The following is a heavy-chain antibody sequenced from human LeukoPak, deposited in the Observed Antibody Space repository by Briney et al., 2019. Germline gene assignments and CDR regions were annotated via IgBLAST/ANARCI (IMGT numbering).Heavy chain of an antibody. J-gene: IGHJ4*02. CDR2: IRYDGSNK. D-gene: IGHD3-22*01. CDR3: AKDAQYYYDSSGYYFDY. CDR1: GFTFSSYG. V-gene: IGHV3-30*02. Sequence: PEGSLRLSCAASGFTFSSYGMHWVRQAPGKGLEWVAFIRYDGSNKYYADSVKGRFTISRDNSKNTLYLQMNSLRAEDTAVYYCAKDAQYYYDSSGYYFDYWGQGTLVTVSS.